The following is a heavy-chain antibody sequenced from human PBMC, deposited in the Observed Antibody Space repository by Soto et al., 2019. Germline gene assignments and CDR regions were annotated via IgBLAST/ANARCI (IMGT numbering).Heavy chain of an antibody. CDR1: GDSVSSNSAA. CDR3: ARDLRKGNWQQPREVGYYCGMDF. J-gene: IGHJ6*02. D-gene: IGHD6-13*01. CDR2: TYYRSKWYN. Sequence: SQTLSLTCAISGDSVSSNSAAWNWIRQSPSRGLEWLGRTYYRSKWYNDYAVSVKSRITINPDTSKNQFSLQLNSVTPEDTAVYYCARDLRKGNWQQPREVGYYCGMDFWGQGTTVTVSS. V-gene: IGHV6-1*01.